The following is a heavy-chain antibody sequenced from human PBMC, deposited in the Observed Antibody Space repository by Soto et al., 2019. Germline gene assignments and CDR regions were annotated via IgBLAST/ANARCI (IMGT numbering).Heavy chain of an antibody. Sequence: GASVKVSCKASGYTFTSYAMHWVRQAPGQRLEWMGWINAGNGNTKYSQKFQGRVTITRDTSASTAYMELSSLRSEDTAVYYCARSWRITMISPRFDPWGQGTLVTVSS. J-gene: IGHJ5*02. CDR1: GYTFTSYA. D-gene: IGHD3-22*01. V-gene: IGHV1-3*01. CDR2: INAGNGNT. CDR3: ARSWRITMISPRFDP.